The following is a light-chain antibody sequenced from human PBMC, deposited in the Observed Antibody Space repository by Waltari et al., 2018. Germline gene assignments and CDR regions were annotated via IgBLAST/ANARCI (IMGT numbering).Light chain of an antibody. V-gene: IGLV1-40*01. J-gene: IGLJ3*02. Sequence: QQLPGTAPIVLIDANENRPSGIPDRFSASKSGTSASLTITGLQTEDEADYYCQSYDNNPRAWVFGGGTKVTVL. CDR3: QSYDNNPRAWV. CDR2: ANE.